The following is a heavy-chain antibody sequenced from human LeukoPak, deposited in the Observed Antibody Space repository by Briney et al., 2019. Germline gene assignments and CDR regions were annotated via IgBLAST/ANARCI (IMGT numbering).Heavy chain of an antibody. CDR1: GFSLSTSGVG. D-gene: IGHD3-3*01. V-gene: IGHV2-5*01. Sequence: SGPTLVNPTQTLTLTCTFSGFSLSTSGVGVGWIRLPPGKALEWLALIYWNDDKRYSPSLKSRLTITKDTSKNQVVLTMTNMDPVDTATYYCAHSDYDFWSGYSWYNWFDPWGQGTLVTVSS. CDR3: AHSDYDFWSGYSWYNWFDP. CDR2: IYWNDDK. J-gene: IGHJ5*02.